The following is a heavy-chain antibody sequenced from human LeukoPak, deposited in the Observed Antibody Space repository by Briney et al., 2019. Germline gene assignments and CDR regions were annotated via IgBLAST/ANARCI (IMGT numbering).Heavy chain of an antibody. Sequence: PGGSLRLSCAASGFTFSRHWMTWVRQAPGKGLEWVANIKRDGREKNYVDSVKGRFSISRDNVENSLHLQMNSLRAEDTAVYYCARVYDSGWTECMDYWGQGTLVTVSS. D-gene: IGHD6-19*01. CDR1: GFTFSRHW. CDR3: ARVYDSGWTECMDY. J-gene: IGHJ4*02. V-gene: IGHV3-7*01. CDR2: IKRDGREK.